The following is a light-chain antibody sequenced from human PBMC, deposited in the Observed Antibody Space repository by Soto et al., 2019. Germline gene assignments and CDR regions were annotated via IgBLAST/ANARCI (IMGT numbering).Light chain of an antibody. J-gene: IGLJ1*01. CDR2: DVS. Sequence: QSALTQPASVSGSPGQSIIISCTGTSSDVGGYDYVSWYQQYPGKAPKLIIYDVSHRPSGISDRFSGSKSGNTASLTISGLQAEDEADYFCCPYTSSSTQVFGTGTKLTFL. CDR3: CPYTSSSTQV. V-gene: IGLV2-14*03. CDR1: SSDVGGYDY.